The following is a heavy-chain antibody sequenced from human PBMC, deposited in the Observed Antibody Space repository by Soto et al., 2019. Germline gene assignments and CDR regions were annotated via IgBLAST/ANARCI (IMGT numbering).Heavy chain of an antibody. CDR2: IRSKANSYAT. J-gene: IGHJ6*02. CDR3: TSQIGYSSGGLSPYGMAV. V-gene: IGHV3-73*01. CDR1: GFTFSGSA. Sequence: GGSLRLSRAASGFTFSGSAMHWVRQASGKGLEWVGRIRSKANSYATAYAASVKGRFTISRDDSKNTAYLQMNSLKTEDTAVYYCTSQIGYSSGGLSPYGMAVWGQGPTVTVSS. D-gene: IGHD6-19*01.